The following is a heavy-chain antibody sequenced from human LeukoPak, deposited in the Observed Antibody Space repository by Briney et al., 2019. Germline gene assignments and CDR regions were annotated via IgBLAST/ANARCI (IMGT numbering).Heavy chain of an antibody. CDR1: GFTFSSDA. CDR3: VKGRSPLDY. V-gene: IGHV3-23*01. Sequence: GGSLRLSCAASGFTFSSDAMSWVRRAPGKGLEWVSGIIGGGDITYYADFVRGRFTISRDTSKNTLHLQMRSLRVEDTAVYYCVKGRSPLDYWGQGTLVTVSS. J-gene: IGHJ4*02. CDR2: IIGGGDIT.